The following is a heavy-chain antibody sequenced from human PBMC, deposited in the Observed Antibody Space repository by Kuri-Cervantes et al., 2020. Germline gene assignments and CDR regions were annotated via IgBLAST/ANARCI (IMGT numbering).Heavy chain of an antibody. D-gene: IGHD6-13*01. Sequence: SETLSLTCTVSGGSISNYYWSWIRQPAGKGLEWIGRIYTSGSTNYNPSLKSRVTMSVDTSKNQFSLKLSSVTAADTAVYYCASHSRPHYYYYGMDVWGQGTTVTVSS. V-gene: IGHV4-4*07. J-gene: IGHJ6*02. CDR2: IYTSGST. CDR3: ASHSRPHYYYYGMDV. CDR1: GGSISNYY.